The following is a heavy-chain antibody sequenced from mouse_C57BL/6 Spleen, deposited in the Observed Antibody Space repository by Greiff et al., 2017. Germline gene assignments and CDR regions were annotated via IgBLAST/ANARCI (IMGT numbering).Heavy chain of an antibody. D-gene: IGHD1-1*01. CDR1: GYTFTSYW. V-gene: IGHV1-55*01. CDR3: ARDPSFITTVVGY. CDR2: LYPGSGST. Sequence: QVQLQQPGAELVKPGASVKMSCKASGYTFTSYWITWVKQRPGQGLEWIGDLYPGSGSTNYNEKFKSKATLTVDTSSSTAYMQLSSLTSEDSAVYYCARDPSFITTVVGYWGQGTTLTVSS. J-gene: IGHJ2*01.